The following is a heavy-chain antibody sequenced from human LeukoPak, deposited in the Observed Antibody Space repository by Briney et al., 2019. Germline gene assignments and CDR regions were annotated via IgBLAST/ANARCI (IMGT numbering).Heavy chain of an antibody. CDR1: RGSISSSNR. CDR2: IYHSGGT. Sequence: SETLSLTRAVSRGSISSSNRWGWARQPPGKGLEWIREIYHSGGTNNNPSLRSRGTISVDKTKNQRSLKLSSVTEPDTAVYYCARAASDCSSTSWYDEGFDYWGQGTLVSVSS. V-gene: IGHV4-4*02. CDR3: ARAASDCSSTSWYDEGFDY. J-gene: IGHJ4*02. D-gene: IGHD2-2*01.